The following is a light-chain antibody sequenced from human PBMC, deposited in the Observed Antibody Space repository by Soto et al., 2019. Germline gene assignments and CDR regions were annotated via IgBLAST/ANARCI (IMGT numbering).Light chain of an antibody. Sequence: QSALTQPPSVSAAPGQTVAISCSGRSSNIGSSYVSWYQQLPGTAPRVVIFDNDRRPSGIPDRFSGSKSGTSATLGITGLQTGDEADYYCATWDGGLNGVVFGGGTKVTVL. CDR2: DND. CDR1: SSNIGSSY. V-gene: IGLV1-51*01. CDR3: ATWDGGLNGVV. J-gene: IGLJ2*01.